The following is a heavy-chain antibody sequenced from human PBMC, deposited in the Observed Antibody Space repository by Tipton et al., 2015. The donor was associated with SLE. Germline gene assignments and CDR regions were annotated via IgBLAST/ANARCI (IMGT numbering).Heavy chain of an antibody. CDR2: INWDGGST. J-gene: IGHJ3*02. Sequence: GSLRLSCAASGFMFGDYTMYWVRQAAGKGLEWVSHINWDGGSTYYADSVKGRFTISRDNSKNSLYLQMNSLRAEDTALYYCAKGAAFDIWGQGTVVTVSS. CDR1: GFMFGDYT. CDR3: AKGAAFDI. V-gene: IGHV3-43*01.